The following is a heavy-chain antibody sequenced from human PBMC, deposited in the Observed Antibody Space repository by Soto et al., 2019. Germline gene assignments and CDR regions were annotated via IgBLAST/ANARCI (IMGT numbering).Heavy chain of an antibody. CDR1: GYTFTSYD. V-gene: IGHV1-8*01. Sequence: ASVKVSCKASGYTFTSYDINWVRQATGQGLEWMGWMNPNSGNTGYAQKFQGRVTMTRNTSISTAYMELSSLRSEDTAVYYCAREVGYCSGGSCSTRDHYYYYYGMYVGGQGTTVTVSS. D-gene: IGHD2-15*01. J-gene: IGHJ6*01. CDR2: MNPNSGNT. CDR3: AREVGYCSGGSCSTRDHYYYYYGMYV.